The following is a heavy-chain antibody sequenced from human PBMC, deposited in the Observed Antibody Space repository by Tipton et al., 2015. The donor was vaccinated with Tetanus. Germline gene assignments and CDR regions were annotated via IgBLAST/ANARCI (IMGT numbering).Heavy chain of an antibody. CDR2: ISTTSNTI. D-gene: IGHD4-17*01. CDR1: GFTLRSYS. Sequence: QLVQSGGGVVQPGRSLRLSCAASGFTLRSYSMNWVRQAPGKGPEWVSYISTTSNTIYYADSVKGRFTISRDNAKNSLYLQMNSLRREDTAVYYCASSTVTRWGPGTLVTVSS. V-gene: IGHV3-48*01. J-gene: IGHJ4*02. CDR3: ASSTVTR.